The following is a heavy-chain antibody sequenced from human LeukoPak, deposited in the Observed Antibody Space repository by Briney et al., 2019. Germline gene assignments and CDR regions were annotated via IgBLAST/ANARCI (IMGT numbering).Heavy chain of an antibody. V-gene: IGHV1-69*04. CDR1: GGTFSSYA. Sequence: GASVKVSCKASGGTFSSYAISWVRQAPGQGLEWMGRIIPILGIANYAQKFQGRVTITADKSTSTAYMELSSLRSEDTAVYYCARENYYDSSGYYYFNWFDPWGQGTLVTVSS. CDR3: ARENYYDSSGYYYFNWFDP. D-gene: IGHD3-22*01. CDR2: IIPILGIA. J-gene: IGHJ5*02.